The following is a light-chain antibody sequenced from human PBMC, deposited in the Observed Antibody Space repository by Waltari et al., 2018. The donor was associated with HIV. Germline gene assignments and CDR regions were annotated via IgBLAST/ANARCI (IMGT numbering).Light chain of an antibody. Sequence: DIQMTQSQSCLSATVGDRGTIACRASQTVSNYLNWYQQKLGKAPKLLIYAISSLQSGVPSRFSGSGSGTDFTLTISSLQPEDSATYYCQQTYNIPTFGGGTKVEI. CDR1: QTVSNY. V-gene: IGKV1-39*01. CDR3: QQTYNIPT. CDR2: AIS. J-gene: IGKJ4*01.